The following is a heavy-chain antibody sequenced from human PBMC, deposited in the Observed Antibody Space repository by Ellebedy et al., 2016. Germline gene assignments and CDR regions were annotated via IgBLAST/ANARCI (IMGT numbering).Heavy chain of an antibody. V-gene: IGHV3-23*01. J-gene: IGHJ6*03. CDR1: GFTFSSYA. Sequence: GESLKISXAAFGFTFSSYAMTWVRQAPGKGLEWVSVITGSSGATYYADSVKGRFTISRDNSMNTLYVQMNSLRAEDTAVYYCARDHLIATYYMDVWGKGTTVTVSS. CDR2: ITGSSGAT. D-gene: IGHD6-13*01. CDR3: ARDHLIATYYMDV.